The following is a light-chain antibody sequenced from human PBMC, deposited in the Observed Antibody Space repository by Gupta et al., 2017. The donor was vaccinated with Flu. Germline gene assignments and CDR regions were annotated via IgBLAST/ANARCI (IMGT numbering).Light chain of an antibody. CDR1: QGINTW. CDR2: AAS. Sequence: GDRATISWRASQGINTWLVWYQQKPGKAPILLTYAASSLPRVVPSRFSGRGAGTDFTLTISILQPEDAASYYRQQANRFPFTFGEGTKVDI. J-gene: IGKJ4*01. CDR3: QQANRFPFT. V-gene: IGKV1-12*01.